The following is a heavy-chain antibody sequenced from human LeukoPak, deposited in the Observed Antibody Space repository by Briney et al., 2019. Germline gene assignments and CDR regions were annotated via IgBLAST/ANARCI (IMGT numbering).Heavy chain of an antibody. CDR1: GGSFSGYY. D-gene: IGHD1-26*01. CDR2: INHSGST. J-gene: IGHJ5*02. V-gene: IGHV4-34*01. CDR3: AREDELGTTWSWFDP. Sequence: PSETLSLTCAVYGGSFSGYYWSWIRQPPGKGLEWIGEINHSGSTNYNPSLKSRVTISVDTSKNHFSLQLNSVTPEDTAVYYCAREDELGTTWSWFDPWGQGTPVTVSS.